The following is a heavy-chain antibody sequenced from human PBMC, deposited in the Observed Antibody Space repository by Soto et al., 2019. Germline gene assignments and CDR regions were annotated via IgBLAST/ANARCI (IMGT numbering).Heavy chain of an antibody. V-gene: IGHV2-5*02. CDR3: AHLPYDTDFGGAFDI. D-gene: IGHD3-22*01. Sequence: QITLKESGPTLVKPTQTLTLTCTFSGFSLSTSGVGVGWIRQPPGKALEWLALIYWDDDKRYSPSLKSRLTITKDTSKNQVVLTMTNMDPVDTATYYCAHLPYDTDFGGAFDIWVQGTMVTVSS. J-gene: IGHJ3*02. CDR1: GFSLSTSGVG. CDR2: IYWDDDK.